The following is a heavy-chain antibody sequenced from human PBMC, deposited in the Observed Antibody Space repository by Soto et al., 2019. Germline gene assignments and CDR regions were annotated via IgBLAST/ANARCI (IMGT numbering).Heavy chain of an antibody. Sequence: QLQLQESGPGLVKPSETLSLTCTVSGGSISSSSYYWGWIRQPPGKGLEWIGSIYYSGSTYYNPSLKGRVTISVETTKNQFTLRRSSGTAADTAVYYCARPQYCSSASCLAFTAFDIWGQGTMVTVSS. CDR2: IYYSGST. D-gene: IGHD2-2*01. CDR3: ARPQYCSSASCLAFTAFDI. CDR1: GGSISSSSYY. V-gene: IGHV4-39*01. J-gene: IGHJ3*02.